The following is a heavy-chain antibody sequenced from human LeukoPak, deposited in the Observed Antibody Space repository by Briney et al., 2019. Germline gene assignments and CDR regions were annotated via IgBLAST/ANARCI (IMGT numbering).Heavy chain of an antibody. CDR3: AKSLGYCSGGTCYPHFDY. Sequence: ASVKVSCKASGYTFTSYGISWVRQAPGQGLEWMGWISAYNGNTNYAQKLQGRVTTTTDTSTSTAYMELRSLRSDDTAVYYCAKSLGYCSGGTCYPHFDYWGQGTLVTVSS. CDR1: GYTFTSYG. V-gene: IGHV1-18*01. D-gene: IGHD2-15*01. CDR2: ISAYNGNT. J-gene: IGHJ4*02.